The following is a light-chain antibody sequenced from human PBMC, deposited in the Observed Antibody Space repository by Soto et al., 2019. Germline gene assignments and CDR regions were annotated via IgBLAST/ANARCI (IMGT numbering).Light chain of an antibody. CDR1: SGDVASYNY. CDR3: SSYSSSSTRYV. Sequence: QSVLTQPASVSGSPGQSITISCTGTSGDVASYNYVSWYQQHPGKAPQVLIYDVSSRPSGISSRFSGSKSGNTASLTISGLQAENEANYYGSSYSSSSTRYVFGTGTKVTVL. V-gene: IGLV2-14*01. J-gene: IGLJ1*01. CDR2: DVS.